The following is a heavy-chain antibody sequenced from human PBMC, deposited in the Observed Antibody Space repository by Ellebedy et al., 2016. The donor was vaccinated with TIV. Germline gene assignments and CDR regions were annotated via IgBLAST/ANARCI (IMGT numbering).Heavy chain of an antibody. V-gene: IGHV4-34*01. J-gene: IGHJ6*03. Sequence: SETLSLTCAVYGESFSNYYWSWIRQPPGKGLEWIGEINHSGGTNYNPSLKSRVTISLDTSKKQFSLKMTSVTAADTAVYYCARGGRAAAPKPPYYYYYMDLWGKGTTVTVSS. CDR2: INHSGGT. CDR1: GESFSNYY. D-gene: IGHD6-13*01. CDR3: ARGGRAAAPKPPYYYYYMDL.